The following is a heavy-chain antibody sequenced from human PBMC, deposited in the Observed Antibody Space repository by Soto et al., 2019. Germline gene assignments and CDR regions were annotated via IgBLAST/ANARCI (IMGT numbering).Heavy chain of an antibody. CDR3: ASLAVAEGFDP. V-gene: IGHV3-53*02. J-gene: IGHJ5*02. D-gene: IGHD6-19*01. CDR2: IHAGGST. Sequence: EVQLVETGGGLIQPGGSLRLSCAASGFSVSNNYMSWVRQAPGKGLEWVSIIHAGGSTYYADSVKGRFTISRDNSKNTVYLQMTGLRDEDTAMYYCASLAVAEGFDPWGQGKRVPVSS. CDR1: GFSVSNNY.